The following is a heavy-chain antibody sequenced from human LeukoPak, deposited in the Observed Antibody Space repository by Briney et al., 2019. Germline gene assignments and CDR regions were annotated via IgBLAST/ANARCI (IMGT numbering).Heavy chain of an antibody. V-gene: IGHV1-18*04. J-gene: IGHJ4*02. CDR1: GYTFTSYG. CDR3: ATTKRSIAAAGNPLDY. Sequence: ASVKVSCKASGYTFTSYGISWVRQAPGQGLEWMGWISAYNGNTNYAQKLQGRVTMTTDTSTSTAYMELRSLRSDDTAVYYCATTKRSIAAAGNPLDYWGQGTLVTVSS. CDR2: ISAYNGNT. D-gene: IGHD6-13*01.